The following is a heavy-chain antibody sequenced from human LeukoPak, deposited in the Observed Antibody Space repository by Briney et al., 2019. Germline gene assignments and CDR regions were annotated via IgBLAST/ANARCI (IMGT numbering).Heavy chain of an antibody. Sequence: SQTLSLTCTVSGGSISSGSYYWSWIRQPAGKGLEWIGRIYTSGSTNYNPSLKSRVTISVDTSKNQFSLKLSSVPAADTAVYYCARGLGYCSSTSCYRYYYGMDVWGQGTTVTVSS. J-gene: IGHJ6*02. V-gene: IGHV4-61*02. CDR1: GGSISSGSYY. CDR3: ARGLGYCSSTSCYRYYYGMDV. CDR2: IYTSGST. D-gene: IGHD2-2*02.